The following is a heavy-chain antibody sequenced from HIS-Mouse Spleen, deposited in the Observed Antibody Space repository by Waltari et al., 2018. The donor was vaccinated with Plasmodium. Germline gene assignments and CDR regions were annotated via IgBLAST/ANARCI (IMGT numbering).Heavy chain of an antibody. D-gene: IGHD6-13*01. CDR2: IKQDGSEK. CDR1: GFTFRSYW. CDR3: ASSWYWYFDL. Sequence: EVQLVESGGGLVQPGGSLRLSCAASGFTFRSYWMSWVRQAPGKGLEWVTNIKQDGSEKYYVDSVKGRFTISRDNAKNSLYLQMNSLRAEDTAVYYCASSWYWYFDLWGRGTLVTVSS. V-gene: IGHV3-7*01. J-gene: IGHJ2*01.